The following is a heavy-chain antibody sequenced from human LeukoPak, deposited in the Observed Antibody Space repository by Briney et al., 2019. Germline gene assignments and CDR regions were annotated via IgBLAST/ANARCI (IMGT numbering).Heavy chain of an antibody. J-gene: IGHJ4*02. CDR1: GGSISSYY. D-gene: IGHD6-19*01. CDR2: IYYSGST. CDR3: ARRHYSSGLDY. V-gene: IGHV4-59*12. Sequence: SETLSLTCTVSGGSISSYYWSWIRQPPGKGLEWIGYIYYSGSTNYNPSLKSRVTISVDTSKNQFSLKLNSVTAADTAVYYCARRHYSSGLDYWGQGILVTLSS.